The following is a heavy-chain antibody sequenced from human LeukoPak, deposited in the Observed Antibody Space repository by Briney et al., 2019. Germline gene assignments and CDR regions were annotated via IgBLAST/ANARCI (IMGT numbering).Heavy chain of an antibody. J-gene: IGHJ4*02. D-gene: IGHD6-13*01. V-gene: IGHV3-30-3*01. CDR2: ISYDGSNK. Sequence: GSLRLSCAASGYTFSSYAMHWVRQAPGKGLEWVAVISYDGSNKYYADSVKGRFTISRDNSKNTLYLQMNSLRAEDTAMYYCASSRWYGGPFDYWGQGALVTVSS. CDR1: GYTFSSYA. CDR3: ASSRWYGGPFDY.